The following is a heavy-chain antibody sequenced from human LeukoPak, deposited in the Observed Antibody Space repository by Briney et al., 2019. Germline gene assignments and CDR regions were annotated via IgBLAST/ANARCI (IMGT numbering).Heavy chain of an antibody. V-gene: IGHV3-23*01. D-gene: IGHD3-9*01. CDR3: AKDHYDILTGYYPPKN. CDR2: ISGSGGST. J-gene: IGHJ4*02. Sequence: GGSLRLSCAASGFTFSSYAMSWVRQAPGKGLEWVSGISGSGGSTFYADSVKGRFTISRDSSKNTLYLQVNSLRAEDTAVYYCAKDHYDILTGYYPPKNWGQGTPVTVSS. CDR1: GFTFSSYA.